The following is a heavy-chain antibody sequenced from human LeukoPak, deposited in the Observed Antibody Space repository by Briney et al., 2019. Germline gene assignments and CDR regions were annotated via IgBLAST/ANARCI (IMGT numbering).Heavy chain of an antibody. CDR1: GGTFSSYA. Sequence: ASVKVSCKASGGTFSSYAISWVRQAPGQGLEWMGWINTNTGNPTYAQGFTGRFVFSLDTSVSTAYLQISSLKADDTAVYYCAREMPIYDSSGYSDYWGQGTLVTVSS. J-gene: IGHJ4*02. V-gene: IGHV7-4-1*02. CDR3: AREMPIYDSSGYSDY. D-gene: IGHD3-22*01. CDR2: INTNTGNP.